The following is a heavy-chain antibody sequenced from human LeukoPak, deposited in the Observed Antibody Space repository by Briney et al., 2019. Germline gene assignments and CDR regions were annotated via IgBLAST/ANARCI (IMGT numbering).Heavy chain of an antibody. CDR3: AKDPTHYRVWDDYESTVLSY. V-gene: IGHV1-18*01. CDR1: GYTFTSYG. J-gene: IGHJ4*02. Sequence: ASVKVSCKASGYTFTSYGISWVRQAPGQGLEWMGWISAYNGNTNYAQKLQGRVTMTTDTSTSTAYMELRSLRSDDTAVYYCAKDPTHYRVWDDYESTVLSYWGQGTLVTVSS. CDR2: ISAYNGNT. D-gene: IGHD3-22*01.